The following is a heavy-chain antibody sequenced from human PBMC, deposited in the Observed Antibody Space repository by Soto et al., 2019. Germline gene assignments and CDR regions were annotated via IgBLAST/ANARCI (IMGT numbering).Heavy chain of an antibody. J-gene: IGHJ4*02. CDR1: GFTVSSNY. CDR3: ARLGVNDGSSWPFDY. Sequence: EVQLVETGGGLIQPGGSLRLSCAASGFTVSSNYMSWVRQAPGKGLEWVSVIYSGGSTYYADSVKGRFTISRDNSTNTLYLQMNSLRAEDTAVYYCARLGVNDGSSWPFDYWGQGTLVTVSS. V-gene: IGHV3-53*02. CDR2: IYSGGST. D-gene: IGHD6-13*01.